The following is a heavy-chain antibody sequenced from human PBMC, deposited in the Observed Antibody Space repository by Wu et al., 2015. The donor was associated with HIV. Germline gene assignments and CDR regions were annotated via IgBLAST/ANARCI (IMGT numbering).Heavy chain of an antibody. Sequence: QVQLVQSGAEVKKPGSSVKVSCKASGGTFSSYAISWVRQAPGQGLEWMGGIIPIFGTANYAQKFQGRVTITTDESTSTAYMELSSLRSEDTAVYYCARVSGEERWLQSGHAFDIWGQGTMVTVSS. J-gene: IGHJ3*02. CDR3: ARVSGEERWLQSGHAFDI. V-gene: IGHV1-69*05. D-gene: IGHD5-24*01. CDR1: GGTFSSYA. CDR2: IIPIFGTA.